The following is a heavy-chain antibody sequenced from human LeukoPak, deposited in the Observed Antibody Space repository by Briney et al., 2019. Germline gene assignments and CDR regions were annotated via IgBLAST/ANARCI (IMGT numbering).Heavy chain of an antibody. CDR2: INPNSGGT. J-gene: IGHJ6*02. V-gene: IGHV1-2*02. Sequence: ASVKVSCKASGYTFTGYYMHWVRQAPGQGLEWMGWINPNSGGTNYAQKFQGRVTMTRDTSISTAYMELSRLRSDDTAVYYCARDMGLYYDILTGYSPYYGMDAWGQGTTVTVSS. CDR3: ARDMGLYYDILTGYSPYYGMDA. CDR1: GYTFTGYY. D-gene: IGHD3-9*01.